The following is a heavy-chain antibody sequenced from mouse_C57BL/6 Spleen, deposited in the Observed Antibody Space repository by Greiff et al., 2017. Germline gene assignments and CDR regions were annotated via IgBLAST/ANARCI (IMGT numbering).Heavy chain of an antibody. D-gene: IGHD2-1*01. CDR1: GFTFNTYA. Sequence: EVMLVESGGGLVQPKGSLKLSCAASGFTFNTYAMHWVRQAPGKGLEWVARIRSKSSNYATYYADSVKDRFTISRDDSQSMLYLQMNNLKTEDTAMYYCVREGLYCGNYYAMDYWGQGTSVTVSS. CDR3: VREGLYCGNYYAMDY. CDR2: IRSKSSNYAT. V-gene: IGHV10-3*01. J-gene: IGHJ4*01.